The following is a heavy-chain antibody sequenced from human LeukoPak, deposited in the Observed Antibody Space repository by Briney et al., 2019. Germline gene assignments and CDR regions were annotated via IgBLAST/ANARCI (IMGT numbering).Heavy chain of an antibody. CDR1: GYTFTSSD. Sequence: RASVKVSCKASGYTFTSSDINWVRQAAGQGLEWMGWINPNSGRTGYAQKFQGRVTMTENTSISTAYMELSSLRFDDTAAYYCARGRSGLAAAGTYDYWGQGTLITVSS. D-gene: IGHD6-25*01. J-gene: IGHJ4*02. CDR2: INPNSGRT. CDR3: ARGRSGLAAAGTYDY. V-gene: IGHV1-8*01.